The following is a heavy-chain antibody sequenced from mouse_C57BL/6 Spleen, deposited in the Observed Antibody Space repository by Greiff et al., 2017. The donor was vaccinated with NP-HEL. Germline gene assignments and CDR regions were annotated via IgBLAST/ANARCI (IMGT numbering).Heavy chain of an antibody. Sequence: VQLQQSGAELVRPGTSVKVSCKASGYAFTNYLIEWVKQRPGQGLEWIGVINPGSGGTNSNEKFKGKATLTADKSSSTAYMQLSSLTSEDSAVYLCEGDGGGAYWGQGTLVTVSA. J-gene: IGHJ3*01. V-gene: IGHV1-54*01. CDR1: GYAFTNYL. CDR2: INPGSGGT. CDR3: EGDGGGAY.